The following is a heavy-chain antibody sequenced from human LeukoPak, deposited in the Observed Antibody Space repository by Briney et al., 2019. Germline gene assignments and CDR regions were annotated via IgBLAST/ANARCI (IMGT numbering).Heavy chain of an antibody. V-gene: IGHV3-30*18. D-gene: IGHD6-13*01. J-gene: IGHJ6*02. Sequence: TGGSLRLSCAASGFTFSSYGMHWVRQAPGKGLEWVAVISYDGSNKYYADSVKGRFTISRDNSKNTQYLQMNSLRAEDTAVYYCAKERIAAAGTWDYYYYGMDVWGQGTTVTVSS. CDR3: AKERIAAAGTWDYYYYGMDV. CDR1: GFTFSSYG. CDR2: ISYDGSNK.